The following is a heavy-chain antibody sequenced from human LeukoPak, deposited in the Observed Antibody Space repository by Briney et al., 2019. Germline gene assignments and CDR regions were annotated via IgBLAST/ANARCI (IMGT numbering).Heavy chain of an antibody. CDR2: IYYSGTT. CDR3: ARGSIRGTYYFAFDY. V-gene: IGHV4-59*01. J-gene: IGHJ4*02. Sequence: PSETLSLACTVSGGSISSYYWSWIRQPPGKGLEWIGCIYYSGTTYYNPSLKSRVTISVDTSKNQFSLKLSSVTAADTAVYYCARGSIRGTYYFAFDYWGRGTLVIVSS. D-gene: IGHD1-26*01. CDR1: GGSISSYY.